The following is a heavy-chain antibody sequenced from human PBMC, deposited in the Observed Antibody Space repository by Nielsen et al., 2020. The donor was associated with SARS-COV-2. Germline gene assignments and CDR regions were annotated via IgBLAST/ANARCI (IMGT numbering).Heavy chain of an antibody. CDR1: GFTFSSYG. J-gene: IGHJ3*02. D-gene: IGHD3-9*01. Sequence: GGSLRLSCAASGFTFSSYGMHWVRQAPGKGLEWVAVIWYDGSNKYYADSVKGRFTISRDNSKNTLYLQMNSLRAEDTAVYYCARDKARRKLFWDHDAFDIWGQGTMVTVSS. CDR3: ARDKARRKLFWDHDAFDI. CDR2: IWYDGSNK. V-gene: IGHV3-33*08.